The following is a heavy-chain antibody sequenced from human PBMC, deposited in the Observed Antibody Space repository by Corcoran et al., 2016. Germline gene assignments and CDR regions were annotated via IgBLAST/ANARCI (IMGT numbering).Heavy chain of an antibody. CDR2: INPSGGST. J-gene: IGHJ6*02. CDR1: GYTFTSYY. D-gene: IGHD2-21*02. CDR3: ARDYCGGDCYDYAGLDV. Sequence: QVQLVQSGAEVKKPGASVKVSCKASGYTFTSYYMHWVRQAPGQGLEWMGIINPSGGSTSYAQKFQGRVTMTRDTSTSTVYMELSSLRSEDTAVYYWARDYCGGDCYDYAGLDVWGQGTTVTVSS. V-gene: IGHV1-46*01.